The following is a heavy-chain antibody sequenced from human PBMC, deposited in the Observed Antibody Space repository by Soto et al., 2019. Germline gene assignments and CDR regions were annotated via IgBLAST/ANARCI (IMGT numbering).Heavy chain of an antibody. CDR2: INPSGGST. V-gene: IGHV1-46*01. CDR1: GYTFTSYY. CDR3: ARDGMDRQQLYYYYGMDV. J-gene: IGHJ6*02. Sequence: EASVKVSCKASGYTFTSYYMHWVRQAPGQGLEWMGIINPSGGSTSYAQKFQGRVTMTRDTSTSTVYMELSSLRSEDTAVYYCARDGMDRQQLYYYYGMDVWGQGTTVTVSS. D-gene: IGHD6-13*01.